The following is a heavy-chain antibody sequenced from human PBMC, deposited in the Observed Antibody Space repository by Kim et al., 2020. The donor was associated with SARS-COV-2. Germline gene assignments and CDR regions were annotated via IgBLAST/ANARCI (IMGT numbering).Heavy chain of an antibody. CDR3: ARSVIITRARFDP. V-gene: IGHV4-59*01. D-gene: IGHD3-9*01. J-gene: IGHJ5*02. Sequence: SNPSLKSRVTISVDTSKNQFSLKLSSVTAADTAVYYCARSVIITRARFDPWGQGTLVTVSS.